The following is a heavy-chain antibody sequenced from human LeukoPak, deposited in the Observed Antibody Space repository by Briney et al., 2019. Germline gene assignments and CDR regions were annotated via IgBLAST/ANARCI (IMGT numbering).Heavy chain of an antibody. J-gene: IGHJ4*02. V-gene: IGHV3-74*01. Sequence: GGSLRLSCAASGFTFSSYWMHWVRQAPGHGLVWVSRINSDGSSTSYADSVKGRFTISRDNAKNTLYLQMNSLRAEDTAVYYCARVLRGYGLNYFDYWGQGTLVTVSS. CDR3: ARVLRGYGLNYFDY. CDR1: GFTFSSYW. D-gene: IGHD5-12*01. CDR2: INSDGSST.